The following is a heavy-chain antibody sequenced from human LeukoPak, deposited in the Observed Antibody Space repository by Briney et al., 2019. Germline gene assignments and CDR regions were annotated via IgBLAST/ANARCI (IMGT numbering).Heavy chain of an antibody. CDR2: IYTSGST. CDR3: ARDGVSSGYYFFDY. V-gene: IGHV4-4*07. Sequence: PSETLSLTCTVSGGSISRYYWSWIRQPAGKGLEWIGRIYTSGSTNYNPSLKSRVTISVDKSKNQFSLKLSSVTAADTAVYYCARDGVSSGYYFFDYWGQGTLVTVSS. CDR1: GGSISRYY. J-gene: IGHJ4*02. D-gene: IGHD3-22*01.